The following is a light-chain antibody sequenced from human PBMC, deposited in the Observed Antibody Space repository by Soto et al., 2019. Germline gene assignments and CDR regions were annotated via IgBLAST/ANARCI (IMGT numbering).Light chain of an antibody. CDR3: QHYNNWPRT. Sequence: IVMTQSPPTLSVSPGERATLSCRASQSVSGNLAWYQQKPGQAPRLLIYGASTRATGIPVRFSGSGSGTEFTLTISSLQSEDFAVYYCQHYNNWPRTFGQGTKVEIK. CDR2: GAS. V-gene: IGKV3-15*01. J-gene: IGKJ1*01. CDR1: QSVSGN.